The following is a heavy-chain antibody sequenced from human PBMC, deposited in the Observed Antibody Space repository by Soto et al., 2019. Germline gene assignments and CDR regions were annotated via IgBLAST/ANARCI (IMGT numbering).Heavy chain of an antibody. CDR2: ISSSSSTI. CDR1: GFTFSSYS. Sequence: EVQLVESGGGLVQPGGSLRLSCAASGFTFSSYSMNWVRQAPGKGLEWVSYISSSSSTIYYADSVKGRFTISRDNAKNSLYLQMNSLRAEDTAVYYCARDYDAFDIWGQGTMVTVSS. V-gene: IGHV3-48*01. CDR3: ARDYDAFDI. J-gene: IGHJ3*02.